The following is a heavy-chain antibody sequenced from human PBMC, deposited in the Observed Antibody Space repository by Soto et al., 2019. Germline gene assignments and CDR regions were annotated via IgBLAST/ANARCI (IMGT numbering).Heavy chain of an antibody. D-gene: IGHD1-26*01. J-gene: IGHJ4*02. Sequence: ASVKVSCKASGGTFSSYAISWVRQAPGQGLEWMGGIIPIFGTANYAQKFQGRVTITADESTSTAYMELSSLRSEDTAVYYCARDRDSGSYRDFDYWGQGTLVTVSS. CDR3: ARDRDSGSYRDFDY. V-gene: IGHV1-69*13. CDR1: GGTFSSYA. CDR2: IIPIFGTA.